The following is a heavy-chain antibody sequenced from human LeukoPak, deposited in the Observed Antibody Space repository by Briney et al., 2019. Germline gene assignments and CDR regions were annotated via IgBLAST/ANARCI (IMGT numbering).Heavy chain of an antibody. CDR1: GFTFRNYN. CDR3: AKALGSGWYSDY. D-gene: IGHD6-19*01. J-gene: IGHJ4*02. Sequence: PGGSLRLSCAASGFTFRNYNMNWVRQAPGKGLEWVSYISSGGSHIDYADSVKGRFTISRDNTKNSLYLQMNGLRDEDTAVYYCAKALGSGWYSDYWCQGTLVTVSS. CDR2: ISSGGSHI. V-gene: IGHV3-48*02.